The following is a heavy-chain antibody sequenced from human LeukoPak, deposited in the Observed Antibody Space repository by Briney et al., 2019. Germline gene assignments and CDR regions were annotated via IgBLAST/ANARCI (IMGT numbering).Heavy chain of an antibody. CDR3: ARGVVVPYYFDY. Sequence: GGSPRLSCAASGFTVSSNYMSWVRQAPGKGLEWVSVIYSGGSTYYADSVKGRFTISRDNSKNTLYLQMNSLRAEDTAVYYCARGVVVPYYFDYWGQGTLVTVSS. V-gene: IGHV3-66*01. CDR2: IYSGGST. J-gene: IGHJ4*02. D-gene: IGHD2-21*01. CDR1: GFTVSSNY.